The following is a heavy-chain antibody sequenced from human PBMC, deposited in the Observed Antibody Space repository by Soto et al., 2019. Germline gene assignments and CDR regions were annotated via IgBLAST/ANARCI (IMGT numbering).Heavy chain of an antibody. CDR2: IWNDGNGY. V-gene: IGHV3-33*01. D-gene: IGHD6-13*01. CDR1: GFNFNNYG. Sequence: QVQLVESGGGVVQPGRSLRLSCAASGFNFNNYGMHWVRRAPGKGLEWVAVIWNDGNGYYYANSVKGRFTISRDNSKNTLYLQMSSLRAEDTAVYYCARRQISPPTRGAASARGGMDVWGQGTTVTVSS. J-gene: IGHJ6*02. CDR3: ARRQISPPTRGAASARGGMDV.